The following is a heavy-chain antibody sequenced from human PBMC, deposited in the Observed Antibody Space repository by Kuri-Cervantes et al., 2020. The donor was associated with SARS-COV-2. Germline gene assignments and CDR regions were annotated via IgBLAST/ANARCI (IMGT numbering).Heavy chain of an antibody. CDR2: IVPIFGTA. CDR3: ARGESGYDPFDY. CDR1: GGTFSSYA. J-gene: IGHJ4*02. D-gene: IGHD5-12*01. V-gene: IGHV1-69*13. Sequence: SVKVSCKASGGTFSSYAISWVRQAPGQGLEWMGGIVPIFGTANYAQKFQGRVTITADESTSTAYMELSSLRSEDTAVYYCARGESGYDPFDYWGQGTLVTVSS.